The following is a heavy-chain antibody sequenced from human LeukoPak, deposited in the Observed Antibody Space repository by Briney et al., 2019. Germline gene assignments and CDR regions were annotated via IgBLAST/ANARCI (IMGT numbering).Heavy chain of an antibody. CDR2: INHSGST. CDR3: ARGPVNDYVWGSYRLDY. D-gene: IGHD3-16*02. V-gene: IGHV4-34*01. CDR1: GGSFSGYH. Sequence: SETLSLTCAVYGGSFSGYHWSWIRQPPGKGLEWIGEINHSGSTNYNPSLKSRVTISVDTSKNQFSLKLSSVTAADTAVYYCARGPVNDYVWGSYRLDYWGQGTLVTVSS. J-gene: IGHJ4*02.